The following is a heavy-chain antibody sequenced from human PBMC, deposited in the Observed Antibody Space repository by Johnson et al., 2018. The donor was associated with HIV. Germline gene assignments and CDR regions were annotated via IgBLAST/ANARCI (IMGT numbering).Heavy chain of an antibody. D-gene: IGHD2-8*01. CDR2: INSDGSST. CDR3: AKGLVYADPDDAFDI. Sequence: EVQLVESGGGLVQPGGSLRLSCAASGFTFSSHWMHWVRHAPGKGLVWVSRINSDGSSTSYADSVKGRFLISRDNAKNTLYLQMNSLRAEDTAVYYCAKGLVYADPDDAFDIWGQVTMVTVSS. CDR1: GFTFSSHW. V-gene: IGHV3-74*01. J-gene: IGHJ3*02.